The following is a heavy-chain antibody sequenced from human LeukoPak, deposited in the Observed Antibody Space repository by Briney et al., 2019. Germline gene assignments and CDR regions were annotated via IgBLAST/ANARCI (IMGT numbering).Heavy chain of an antibody. D-gene: IGHD3-10*01. CDR3: ALHTINQNWFDP. CDR1: GLTSTNYA. J-gene: IGHJ5*02. Sequence: GGSLRLSCAASGLTSTNYAMSCVRQAPGKGLEWVAAIPRDGSASYADSAKGRFTISRDIFKNTVYLQMNSLRVEDTADYYCALHTINQNWFDPWGQGTLVTVSS. CDR2: IPRDGSA. V-gene: IGHV3-23*01.